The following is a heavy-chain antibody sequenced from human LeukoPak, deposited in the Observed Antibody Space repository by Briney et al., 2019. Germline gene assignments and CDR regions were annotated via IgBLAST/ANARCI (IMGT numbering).Heavy chain of an antibody. CDR1: GFTFSSYG. J-gene: IGHJ6*02. Sequence: PGGSLRLSCAASGFTFSSYGMHWVRQAPGKGLEWVAVIWYDGSSKYYADSVKGRFTISRDNSKNTLYLQMNSLRAEDMAVYYCARDLDGMDVWGQGTTVTVSS. CDR3: ARDLDGMDV. CDR2: IWYDGSSK. V-gene: IGHV3-33*01.